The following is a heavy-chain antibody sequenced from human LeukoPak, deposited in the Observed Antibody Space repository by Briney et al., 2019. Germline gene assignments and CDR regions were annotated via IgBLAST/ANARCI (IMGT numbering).Heavy chain of an antibody. CDR3: AKDGGYDSSGYYRHYFDY. V-gene: IGHV3-23*01. Sequence: GGSLRLSCAASGFTFRNYVIHWVRQAPGKGLEWVSAISGSGSSTYYADSVKGRFTISRDNSKNTLYLQMNSLRAEDTAVYYCAKDGGYDSSGYYRHYFDYWGQGTLVTVSS. D-gene: IGHD3-22*01. CDR1: GFTFRNYV. J-gene: IGHJ4*02. CDR2: ISGSGSST.